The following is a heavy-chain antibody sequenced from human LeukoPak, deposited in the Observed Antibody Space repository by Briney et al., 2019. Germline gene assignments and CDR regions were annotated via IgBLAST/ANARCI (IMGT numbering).Heavy chain of an antibody. CDR2: ISGSGGST. D-gene: IGHD6-13*01. Sequence: GSLRLSCAXXGFTFSSYAMSWVRQAPGKGVEGGSIISGSGGSTYYADSVKGRVTISRDNSKNTLYLQMNSLRAEDTAVYYCAKGSTLGYWGQGTLVTVSS. CDR1: GFTFSSYA. V-gene: IGHV3-23*01. J-gene: IGHJ4*02. CDR3: AKGSTLGY.